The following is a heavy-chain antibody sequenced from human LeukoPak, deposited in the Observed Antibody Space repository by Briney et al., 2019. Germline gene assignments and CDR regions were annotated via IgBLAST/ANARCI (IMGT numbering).Heavy chain of an antibody. CDR2: INPNSGGT. Sequence: ASVKVYCKASGYTFTGYYMHWVRQAPGQGLEWMGWINPNSGGTNYAQKLQGRVTMTTDTSTSTAYMELRSLRSDDTAVYYCARVLPILRYFDWLLSQNYYFDYWGQGTLVTVSS. V-gene: IGHV1-2*02. D-gene: IGHD3-9*01. CDR3: ARVLPILRYFDWLLSQNYYFDY. CDR1: GYTFTGYY. J-gene: IGHJ4*02.